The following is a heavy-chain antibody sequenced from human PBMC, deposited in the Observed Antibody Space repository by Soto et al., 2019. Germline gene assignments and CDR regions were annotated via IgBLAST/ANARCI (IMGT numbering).Heavy chain of an antibody. CDR3: ARDMGDYGVETPFFYYYYGMDV. J-gene: IGHJ6*02. Sequence: PGGSLRLSCAASGFTFSSYAMHWVRQAPGKGLEWVAVISYDGSNKYYADSVKGRFTISRDNSKNTLYLQMNSLRAEDTAVYYCARDMGDYGVETPFFYYYYGMDVWGQGTTVTVSS. CDR1: GFTFSSYA. V-gene: IGHV3-30-3*01. D-gene: IGHD4-17*01. CDR2: ISYDGSNK.